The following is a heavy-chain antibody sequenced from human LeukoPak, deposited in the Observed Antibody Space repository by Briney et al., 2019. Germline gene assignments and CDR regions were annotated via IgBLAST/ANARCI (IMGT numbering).Heavy chain of an antibody. V-gene: IGHV4-4*07. Sequence: SETLSLTCTVSGGSISSYYWSWIRQPAGKGLEWIGRIYTGGSTNYNPSLKSRVTMSVDTSKNQFSLKLSSVTAADTAVYYCARVFAPWYYYDSSGYSVEYYFDYWGQGTLVTVSS. CDR2: IYTGGST. J-gene: IGHJ4*02. CDR1: GGSISSYY. D-gene: IGHD3-22*01. CDR3: ARVFAPWYYYDSSGYSVEYYFDY.